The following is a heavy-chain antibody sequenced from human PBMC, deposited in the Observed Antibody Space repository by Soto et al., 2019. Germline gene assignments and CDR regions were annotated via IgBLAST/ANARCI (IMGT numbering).Heavy chain of an antibody. V-gene: IGHV1-18*01. D-gene: IGHD4-4*01. CDR3: ASYCVAVTTGISCY. J-gene: IGHJ4*02. Sequence: GASVKVSCKESGYTFTSNFLSWGRQAPGQGLEWMGWINVYNGNTKYAQKFQGRVTMTTDTSTSTVYMELRSLSSDDTAVYYCASYCVAVTTGISCYWSQGTLVPGSS. CDR1: GYTFTSNF. CDR2: INVYNGNT.